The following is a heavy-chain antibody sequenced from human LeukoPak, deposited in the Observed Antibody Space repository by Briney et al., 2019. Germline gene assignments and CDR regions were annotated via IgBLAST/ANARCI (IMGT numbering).Heavy chain of an antibody. Sequence: ASVKVSCKASGYTFTSYGISWVRQAPGQGLEWMGWINPNSGGTNYAQKFQGRVTMTRDTSISTAYMELSRLRSDDTAVYYCARDATVTTSDYWGQGTLVTVSS. CDR1: GYTFTSYG. J-gene: IGHJ4*02. CDR3: ARDATVTTSDY. D-gene: IGHD4-17*01. CDR2: INPNSGGT. V-gene: IGHV1-2*02.